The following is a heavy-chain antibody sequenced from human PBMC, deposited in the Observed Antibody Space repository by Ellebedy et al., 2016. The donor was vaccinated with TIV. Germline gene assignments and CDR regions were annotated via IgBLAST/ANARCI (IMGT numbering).Heavy chain of an antibody. CDR3: ARDRDDPNPGDAFDI. V-gene: IGHV3-30*03. J-gene: IGHJ3*02. CDR1: GFSFSSYG. Sequence: GGSLRLXCAASGFSFSSYGMHWVRQAPGKGLEWVALISYDGTNKYYADSVKGRFTISRDNAKNTLYLQVNSLRAEDTAVYYCARDRDDPNPGDAFDIWGQGTMVTVSS. CDR2: ISYDGTNK.